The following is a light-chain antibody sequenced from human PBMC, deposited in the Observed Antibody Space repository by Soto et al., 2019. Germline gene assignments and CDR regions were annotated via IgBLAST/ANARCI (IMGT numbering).Light chain of an antibody. Sequence: EMVMTQSPATLSVSPGERATLSCRASQSVRSSLAWYQQKPGQAPRLLIYGASTRATSVPARFSGSGSGTEFTLTISSLQSEDFAVYYCQQYDKWPRTFGQGTKVEIK. CDR3: QQYDKWPRT. V-gene: IGKV3-15*01. CDR1: QSVRSS. CDR2: GAS. J-gene: IGKJ1*01.